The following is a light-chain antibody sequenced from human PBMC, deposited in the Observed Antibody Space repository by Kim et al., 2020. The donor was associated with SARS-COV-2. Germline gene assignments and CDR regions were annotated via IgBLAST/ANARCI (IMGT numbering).Light chain of an antibody. CDR3: QHYYTYPVT. V-gene: IGKV1-8*01. CDR1: QGISSY. J-gene: IGKJ4*01. Sequence: AIRLTQSPSSLSASIGDRVTITCRASQGISSYLAWYQQRPGKAPKLLIYAASTLQSGVPSRFSGSGSGTDFTLTISCLQAEDFATYYCQHYYTYPVTFGGGTKLEIK. CDR2: AAS.